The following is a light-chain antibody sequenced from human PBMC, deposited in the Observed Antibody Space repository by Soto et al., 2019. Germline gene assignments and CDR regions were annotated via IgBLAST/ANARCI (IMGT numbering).Light chain of an antibody. CDR1: SSDVGGYNY. V-gene: IGLV2-14*03. J-gene: IGLJ2*01. CDR3: SSYTSSSRGV. Sequence: QSALTQPASVSGSPGQSITISCTGTSSDVGGYNYVSWYQQHPGKAPKLMIYDVNNRPSGVSNRFSGSKSGNTASLTISRLQAEDEADYYCSSYTSSSRGVFGGGTKLTVL. CDR2: DVN.